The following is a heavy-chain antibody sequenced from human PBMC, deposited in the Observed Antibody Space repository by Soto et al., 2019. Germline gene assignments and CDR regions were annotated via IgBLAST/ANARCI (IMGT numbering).Heavy chain of an antibody. CDR3: ARALILTGYYIHDAFDI. CDR2: IYYSGST. CDR1: GGSISSYY. V-gene: IGHV4-59*01. J-gene: IGHJ3*02. Sequence: QVQLQESGPGLVKPSETLSLTCTVSGGSISSYYWSWIRQPPGKGLEWIGYIYYSGSTNYNPSLKSRVTISVDSSKNKFSLKLSSVTAANTVVYYCARALILTGYYIHDAFDIWGQGTMVTVSS. D-gene: IGHD3-9*01.